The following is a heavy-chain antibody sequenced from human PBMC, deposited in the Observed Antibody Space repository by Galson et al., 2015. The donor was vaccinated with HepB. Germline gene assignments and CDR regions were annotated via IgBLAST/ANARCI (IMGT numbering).Heavy chain of an antibody. D-gene: IGHD2-2*01. Sequence: QSGAEVKKPGESLRISCKGSGYSFTSYWISWVRQMPGKGLEWMGRIDPSDSYTNYSPSFQGHVTISADKSISTAYLQWSSLKASDTAMYYCARHGYCSSTSCYEWFDPWGQGTLVTVSS. J-gene: IGHJ5*02. CDR2: IDPSDSYT. CDR3: ARHGYCSSTSCYEWFDP. CDR1: GYSFTSYW. V-gene: IGHV5-10-1*01.